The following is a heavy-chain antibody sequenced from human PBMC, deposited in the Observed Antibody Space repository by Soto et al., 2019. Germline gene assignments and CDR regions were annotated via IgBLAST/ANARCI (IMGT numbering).Heavy chain of an antibody. Sequence: PSETLSLTCTVSGGSISSYYWSWIRQPAGKGLEWIGRIYTSGSTNYNPSLKSRVTMSVDTSKNQFSLKLSSVTAADTAVYYSARDPPVTTVTPDWFDPWGQGTLVTVSS. V-gene: IGHV4-4*07. D-gene: IGHD4-17*01. CDR1: GGSISSYY. CDR2: IYTSGST. J-gene: IGHJ5*02. CDR3: ARDPPVTTVTPDWFDP.